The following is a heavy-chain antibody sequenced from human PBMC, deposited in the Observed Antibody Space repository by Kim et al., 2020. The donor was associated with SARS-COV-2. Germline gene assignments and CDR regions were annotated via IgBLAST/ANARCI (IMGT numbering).Heavy chain of an antibody. D-gene: IGHD3-3*01. J-gene: IGHJ4*02. Sequence: SETLSLTCTVSGGSISSGGYYWSWIRQHPGKGLEWIGYIYYSGSTYYNPSLKSRVTISVDTSKNQFSLKLRSVTAADTAVYYCARGTVGVLEWVSKQPPTFVYWGQGTLVTVSS. V-gene: IGHV4-31*03. CDR1: GGSISSGGYY. CDR3: ARGTVGVLEWVSKQPPTFVY. CDR2: IYYSGST.